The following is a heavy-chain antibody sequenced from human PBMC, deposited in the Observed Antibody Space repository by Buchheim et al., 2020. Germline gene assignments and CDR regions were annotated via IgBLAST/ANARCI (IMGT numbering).Heavy chain of an antibody. J-gene: IGHJ6*02. D-gene: IGHD4-17*01. CDR1: GFTFSSYG. Sequence: QVQLVESGGGVVQPGRSLRLSCAASGFTFSSYGMHWVRQAPGKGLEWVAVISYDGSNKYYADSVKGRFTISRDNSKNTLYLQMNSLRAEDTAVYYCAKDLGHGDSLLTRYYYYGMDVWGQGTT. V-gene: IGHV3-30*18. CDR2: ISYDGSNK. CDR3: AKDLGHGDSLLTRYYYYGMDV.